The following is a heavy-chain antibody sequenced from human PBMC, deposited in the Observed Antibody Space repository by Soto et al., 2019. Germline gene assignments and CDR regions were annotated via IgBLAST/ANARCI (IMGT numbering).Heavy chain of an antibody. CDR3: ARGTGKYTFGYMNY. CDR2: IIPIFGTA. D-gene: IGHD5-18*01. V-gene: IGHV1-69*13. Sequence: VKVSCKASGGTFSSYAISWVRQAPGQGLEWMGGIIPIFGTANYAQKFQGRVTITADKSTSTAYMELSSLSSDDTAVYYCARGTGKYTFGYMNYWGQGTLVTVSS. J-gene: IGHJ4*02. CDR1: GGTFSSYA.